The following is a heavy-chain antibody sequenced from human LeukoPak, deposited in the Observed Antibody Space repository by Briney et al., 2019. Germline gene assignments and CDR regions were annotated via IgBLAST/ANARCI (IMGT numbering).Heavy chain of an antibody. CDR3: ARDLMATIYYYYGMDV. D-gene: IGHD5-24*01. J-gene: IGHJ6*02. Sequence: PGGSLRLSCAASGFTFSSYGMHWVRQAPAKGPQWVAVISYDGSSKYYTDSVKGRFTISRDNSKNTLYLQMNTLRADDTAVYFCARDLMATIYYYYGMDVWGRGTTVTVSS. CDR1: GFTFSSYG. CDR2: ISYDGSSK. V-gene: IGHV3-30*19.